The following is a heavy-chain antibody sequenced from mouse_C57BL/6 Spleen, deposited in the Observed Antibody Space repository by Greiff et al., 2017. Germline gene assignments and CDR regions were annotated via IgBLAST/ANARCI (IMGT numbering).Heavy chain of an antibody. CDR2: ISYDGSN. CDR1: GYSITSGYY. V-gene: IGHV3-6*01. Sequence: EVQVVESGPGLVKPSQSLSLTCSVTGYSITSGYYWNWIRQFPGNKLEWMGYISYDGSNNYNPSLKNRISITRDTSKNQFFLKLNSVTTEDTATYYCAIYDGYFDYWGQGTTLTVSS. D-gene: IGHD2-3*01. CDR3: AIYDGYFDY. J-gene: IGHJ2*01.